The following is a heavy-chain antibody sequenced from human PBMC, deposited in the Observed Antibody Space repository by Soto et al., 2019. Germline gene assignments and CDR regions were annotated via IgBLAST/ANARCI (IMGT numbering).Heavy chain of an antibody. CDR2: ISPDGNEK. CDR1: GFIYSNFW. V-gene: IGHV3-7*01. CDR3: SRSLDS. Sequence: GGSLRLSCAASGFIYSNFWMDWVRQFPGKGLEWVANISPDGNEKHYVDSVKGRFTISRDNAKNSLYLQMNSLTAEDSALYYCSRSLDSWGQGTRVTVSS. J-gene: IGHJ4*02.